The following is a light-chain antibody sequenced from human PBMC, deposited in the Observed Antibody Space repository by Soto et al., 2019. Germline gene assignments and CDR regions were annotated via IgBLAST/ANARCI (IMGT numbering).Light chain of an antibody. J-gene: IGLJ3*02. CDR3: AAWDDSLNGVV. Sequence: QSALTQPPSASGTPGQRVTISCSGSRSNIGSNTVNWYQQLPGTAPKLLIYTSNQRPSGVPDRFSGSKSGTSASLAISGLQSEDEADYYCAAWDDSLNGVVFGGGTKLTVL. CDR1: RSNIGSNT. CDR2: TSN. V-gene: IGLV1-44*01.